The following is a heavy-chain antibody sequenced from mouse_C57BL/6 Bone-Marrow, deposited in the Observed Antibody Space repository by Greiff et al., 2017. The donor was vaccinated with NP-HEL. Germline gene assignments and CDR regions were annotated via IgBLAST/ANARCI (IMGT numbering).Heavy chain of an antibody. V-gene: IGHV1-82*01. D-gene: IGHD4-1*01. CDR2: IYPGDGDT. CDR3: ARNWDGDYFDY. J-gene: IGHJ2*01. CDR1: GYAFGSSW. Sequence: QVQLQQSGPELVKPGASVKISCKASGYAFGSSWMNWVKQRPGKGLEWIGRIYPGDGDTNYNGKFKGKATLTADKSSSTAYMQLSSLTSEDSAVYFCARNWDGDYFDYWGQGTTLTVSS.